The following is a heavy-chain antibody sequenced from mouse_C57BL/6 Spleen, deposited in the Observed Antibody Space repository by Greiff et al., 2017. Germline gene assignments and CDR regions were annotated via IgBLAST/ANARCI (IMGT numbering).Heavy chain of an antibody. Sequence: VQLQQPGAELVKPGASVKLSCKASGYTFTSYWMHWVKQRPGKGLEWIGQIYPGDGDTNYNGKFKGKATLTADKSSSTAYMQLSSLTSEDSAVYFCARSWGWLPLDYWGQGTTLAVSP. D-gene: IGHD2-3*01. CDR1: GYTFTSYW. CDR3: ARSWGWLPLDY. CDR2: IYPGDGDT. V-gene: IGHV1-80*01. J-gene: IGHJ2*01.